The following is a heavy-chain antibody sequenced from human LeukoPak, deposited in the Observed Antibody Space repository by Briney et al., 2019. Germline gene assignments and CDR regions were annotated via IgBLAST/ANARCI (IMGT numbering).Heavy chain of an antibody. CDR1: GFTFSSYA. CDR2: ISSSGSTI. V-gene: IGHV3-48*03. CDR3: ARHHDSRRRYMDV. D-gene: IGHD3-22*01. J-gene: IGHJ6*03. Sequence: PGRSLRLSCAASGFTFSSYAMHWVRQAPGKGLEWVSYISSSGSTIYYADSVKGRFTISRDNAKNSLYLQMNSLRAEDTAVYYCARHHDSRRRYMDVWGKGTTVTISS.